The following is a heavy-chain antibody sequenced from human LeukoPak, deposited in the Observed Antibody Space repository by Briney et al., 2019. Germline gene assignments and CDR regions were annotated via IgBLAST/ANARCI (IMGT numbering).Heavy chain of an antibody. J-gene: IGHJ5*02. Sequence: GASVKVSCKASGYTFTSYYMHWVRQAPGQGLEWMGIINPSGGSTSYAQKFQGRVTITRDTSASTAYMELSSLRSEDTAVYYCARVGGSYYDWFDPWGQGTLVTVSS. CDR1: GYTFTSYY. V-gene: IGHV1-46*01. CDR2: INPSGGST. CDR3: ARVGGSYYDWFDP. D-gene: IGHD1-26*01.